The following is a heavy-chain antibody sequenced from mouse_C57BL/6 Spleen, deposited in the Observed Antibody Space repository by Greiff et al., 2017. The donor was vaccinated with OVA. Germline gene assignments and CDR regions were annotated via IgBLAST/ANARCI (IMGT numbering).Heavy chain of an antibody. D-gene: IGHD1-1*01. CDR2: INPYNGGT. Sequence: VQLQQSGPVLVKPGASVKMSCKASGYTFTDYYMNWVKQSHGKSLEWIGVINPYNGGTSYNQKFKGKATLTVDKSSSTAYMELNSLTSEDSAVYYCATITTVKDYFDYWGQGTTLTVSS. V-gene: IGHV1-19*01. CDR1: GYTFTDYY. CDR3: ATITTVKDYFDY. J-gene: IGHJ2*01.